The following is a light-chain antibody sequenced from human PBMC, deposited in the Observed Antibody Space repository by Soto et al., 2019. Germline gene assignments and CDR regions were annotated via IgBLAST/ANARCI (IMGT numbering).Light chain of an antibody. CDR1: QGISSY. CDR2: AAS. Sequence: IKVTQSPSSLSASVGDRVTITCRASQGISSYLAWYQQKPGKAPKLLIYAASTLQSGVPSRFSGSGSGTDFTLTISSLQPEDFATYYCQQLNSYPRTTFAQGTRLEIK. CDR3: QQLNSYPRTT. V-gene: IGKV1-9*01. J-gene: IGKJ5*01.